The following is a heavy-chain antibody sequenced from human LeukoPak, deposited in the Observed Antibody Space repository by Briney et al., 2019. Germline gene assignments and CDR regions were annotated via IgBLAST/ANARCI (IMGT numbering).Heavy chain of an antibody. Sequence: SVKVSCKASGGTFSSYAISWVRQAPGQGLEWMGEIIPIFGTANYAQKFQGRVTITTDESTSTAYMELSSLRSEDTAVYYCARGVVVPAALSGYYFDYWGQGTLVTVSS. CDR3: ARGVVVPAALSGYYFDY. D-gene: IGHD2-2*01. V-gene: IGHV1-69*05. CDR2: IIPIFGTA. CDR1: GGTFSSYA. J-gene: IGHJ4*02.